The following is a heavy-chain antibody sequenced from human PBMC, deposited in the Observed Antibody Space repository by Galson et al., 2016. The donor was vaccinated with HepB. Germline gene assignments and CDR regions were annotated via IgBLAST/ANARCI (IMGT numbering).Heavy chain of an antibody. CDR1: GFTFSAYA. CDR3: ASPFDDEGFAFGF. J-gene: IGHJ4*02. V-gene: IGHV3-30*03. Sequence: SLRLSCAGSGFTFSAYAMHWVRQGPGKGLEWVALISRDGTYEHYVDSVKGRVTISRDNSKNTLYLQMNSLRPEDTALYYCASPFDDEGFAFGFWGQGTMVTVSS. CDR2: ISRDGTYE. D-gene: IGHD3-9*01.